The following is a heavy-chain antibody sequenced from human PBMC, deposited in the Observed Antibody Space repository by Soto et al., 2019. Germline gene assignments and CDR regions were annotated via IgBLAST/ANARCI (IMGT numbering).Heavy chain of an antibody. CDR1: GYTFTSYA. V-gene: IGHV1-3*01. CDR3: ARVRGSHLVHYYGMDV. D-gene: IGHD3-10*01. Sequence: GASVKVSCKASGYTFTSYAMHWVRQAPGQRLEWMGWINAGNGNTKYSQKFQGRVTITRDTSASTAYMELSSLRSEDTAVYYCARVRGSHLVHYYGMDVWGQGTTVTVSS. CDR2: INAGNGNT. J-gene: IGHJ6*02.